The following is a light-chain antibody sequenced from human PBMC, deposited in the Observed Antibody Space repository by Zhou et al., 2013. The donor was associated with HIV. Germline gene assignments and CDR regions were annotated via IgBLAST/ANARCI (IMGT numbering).Light chain of an antibody. CDR3: MQGTHWPPT. CDR2: KVS. V-gene: IGKV2-30*01. Sequence: DVVLTQSPLSLPVTLGQPASISCRSSQSLVSSDGDTYLNWFQQRPGQSPRRLIYKVSNRDSGVPDRFSGSGSGTDFTLKISRVEAEDVGVYYCMQGTHWPPTFGHGTTTGGLN. J-gene: IGKJ5*01. CDR1: QSLVSSDGDTY.